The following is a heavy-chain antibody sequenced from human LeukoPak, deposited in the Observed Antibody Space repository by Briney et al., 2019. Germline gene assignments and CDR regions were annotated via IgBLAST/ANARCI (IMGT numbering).Heavy chain of an antibody. D-gene: IGHD3-22*01. CDR2: IRSKAYGGTT. Sequence: GGSLRLSCAASGFTFSNYAMNWVRQAPGKGLEWVGFIRSKAYGGTTEYAASVKGRFTISRDDSKSIAYLQMNSLKTEDTAVYYCTIAYYDSSGYYYYYYMDVWGKGTTVTISS. J-gene: IGHJ6*03. CDR1: GFTFSNYA. V-gene: IGHV3-49*04. CDR3: TIAYYDSSGYYYYYYMDV.